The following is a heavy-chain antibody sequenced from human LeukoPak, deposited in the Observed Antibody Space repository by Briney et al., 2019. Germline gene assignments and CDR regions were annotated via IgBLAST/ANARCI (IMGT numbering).Heavy chain of an antibody. CDR3: ARDYKYALDN. J-gene: IGHJ4*02. V-gene: IGHV3-48*01. Sequence: GGSLRLSCAASGFTFSDYIMNWVRQAPGKGLEWISYIGIDSGNTNYADSVKGRFTISGDKAKNSLYLQMNSLRVEDTAVYYCARDYKYALDNWGQGTLVTVSS. D-gene: IGHD5-24*01. CDR2: IGIDSGNT. CDR1: GFTFSDYI.